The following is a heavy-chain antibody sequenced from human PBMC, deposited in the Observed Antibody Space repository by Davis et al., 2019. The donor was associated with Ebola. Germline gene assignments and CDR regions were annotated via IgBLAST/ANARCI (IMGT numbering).Heavy chain of an antibody. CDR2: IYPGDSDS. CDR3: ARHPVEYSSTLFFNGLWFDP. CDR1: GYSFTNYW. Sequence: PGGSLRLSCKGSGYSFTNYWIGWVRQMPGKGLEWVGGIYPGDSDSIYSPSFQGHVTVSADRSINTAYLQWSGLKASDTAMYYCARHPVEYSSTLFFNGLWFDPWGQGTLVTVSS. D-gene: IGHD6-13*01. V-gene: IGHV5-51*01. J-gene: IGHJ5*02.